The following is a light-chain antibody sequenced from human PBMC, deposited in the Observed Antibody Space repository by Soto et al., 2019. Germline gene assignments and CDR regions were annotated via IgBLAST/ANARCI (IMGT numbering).Light chain of an antibody. CDR1: QGISTY. Sequence: DIQMTQSPSSLSASVGDRVTITCRASQGISTYLNWYQQKPGKAPKLLIYDASTLESGVPSRFSGSGSGTEFTLTISSLQPDDFATYYCQQYSSYWNTLGQGTRLEIK. CDR3: QQYSSYWNT. CDR2: DAS. J-gene: IGKJ5*01. V-gene: IGKV1-5*01.